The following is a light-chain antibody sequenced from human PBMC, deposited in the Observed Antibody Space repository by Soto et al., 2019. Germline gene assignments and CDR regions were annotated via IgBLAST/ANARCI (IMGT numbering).Light chain of an antibody. CDR2: GAS. J-gene: IGKJ5*01. CDR3: QPYPLYSAP. V-gene: IGKV1-5*01. CDR1: QDISTY. Sequence: RLTQSPSSLSASVGDTVTISCRASQDISTYLAWYQQKPGKAPTLLIFGASSLHNGVPPRFAGSGSGSEFTLTINRLQPDDFATYFCQPYPLYSAPFGQG.